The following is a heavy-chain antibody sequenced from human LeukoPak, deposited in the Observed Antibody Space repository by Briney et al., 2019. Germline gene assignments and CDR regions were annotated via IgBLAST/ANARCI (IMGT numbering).Heavy chain of an antibody. CDR2: ISGRSVGT. CDR3: AKGSAVRGVQNYYYYYMDA. V-gene: IGHV3-23*01. D-gene: IGHD3-10*01. J-gene: IGHJ6*03. Sequence: GGSLRLSCAASGFTFNNYGMSWVRQAPGKGLEWVSTISGRSVGTYYADSVKGRFTISRDNSKNTLYLQMNSLRAEDTAVYYRAKGSAVRGVQNYYYYYMDAWGKGTTVTISS. CDR1: GFTFNNYG.